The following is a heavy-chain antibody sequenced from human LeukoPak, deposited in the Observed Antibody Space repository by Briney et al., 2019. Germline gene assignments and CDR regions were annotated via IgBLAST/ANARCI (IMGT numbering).Heavy chain of an antibody. J-gene: IGHJ5*02. Sequence: GGSLRLSCAASGFTFSSYGMHWVRQAPGKGLEWVAFIRYDGSNKYYADSVKGRFTISRDNSKNTLYLQMNSLRAEDTAVYYCARDCSGGSCYPWFDPWGQGTLVTVSS. V-gene: IGHV3-30*02. CDR1: GFTFSSYG. CDR2: IRYDGSNK. D-gene: IGHD2-15*01. CDR3: ARDCSGGSCYPWFDP.